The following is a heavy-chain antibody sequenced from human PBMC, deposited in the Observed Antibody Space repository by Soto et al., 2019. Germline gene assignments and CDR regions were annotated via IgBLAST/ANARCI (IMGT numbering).Heavy chain of an antibody. Sequence: QVQLVESGGGVVQPGRSLRLSCAASGFTFSSYGMHWVRQAPGKGLEWVAVISYDGSNKYYADSVKGRFTISRDNSKNTLYLQMNSLRAEDTAVYYCAKDERVITFGGVIVTGVDFDYWGQGTLVTVSS. V-gene: IGHV3-30*18. J-gene: IGHJ4*02. CDR2: ISYDGSNK. CDR3: AKDERVITFGGVIVTGVDFDY. CDR1: GFTFSSYG. D-gene: IGHD3-16*02.